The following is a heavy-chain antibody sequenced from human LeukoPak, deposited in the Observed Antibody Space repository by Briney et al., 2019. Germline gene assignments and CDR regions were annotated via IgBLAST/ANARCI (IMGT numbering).Heavy chain of an antibody. D-gene: IGHD3-3*01. J-gene: IGHJ4*02. CDR1: GGSVSSGSYY. V-gene: IGHV4-30-4*01. Sequence: SETLSLTCTVSGGSVSSGSYYWSWIRQPPGKGLEWIGYIYYSGSTYYNPSLKSRVTISVDTSKNQFSLKLSSVTAADTAVYYCASANTDFWSGYSPFDYWGQGTLVTVSS. CDR3: ASANTDFWSGYSPFDY. CDR2: IYYSGST.